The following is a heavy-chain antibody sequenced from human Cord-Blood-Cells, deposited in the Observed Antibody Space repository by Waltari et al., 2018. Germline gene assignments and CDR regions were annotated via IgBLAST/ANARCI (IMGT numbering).Heavy chain of an antibody. D-gene: IGHD6-6*01. CDR3: AGDVYSSSYSVY. V-gene: IGHV7-4-1*02. J-gene: IGHJ4*02. CDR2: TNTHPGNP. Sequence: QVQLVQSGSELKKPGASVKVSCKASGYTFTSYAMNWVRHAPGQGLEWRGWTNTHPGNPTYAKGFTGGSVFSLDTSVSTAYLQVSSLKAEDTAVYYCAGDVYSSSYSVYWGQGTLVTVSS. CDR1: GYTFTSYA.